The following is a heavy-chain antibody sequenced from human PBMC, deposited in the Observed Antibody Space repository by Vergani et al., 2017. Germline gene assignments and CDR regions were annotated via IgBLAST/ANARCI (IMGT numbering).Heavy chain of an antibody. J-gene: IGHJ4*02. CDR1: GGSISSYY. CDR3: ARGRYSGYDFDY. Sequence: QVQLQESGPGLVKPSETLSLTCTVSGGSISSYYWSWIRQPAGKGLEWIGEINHSGSTNYNPSLKSRVTISVDTSKNQFSLKLSSVTAADTAVYYCARGRYSGYDFDYWGQGTLVTVSS. V-gene: IGHV4-59*12. D-gene: IGHD5-12*01. CDR2: INHSGST.